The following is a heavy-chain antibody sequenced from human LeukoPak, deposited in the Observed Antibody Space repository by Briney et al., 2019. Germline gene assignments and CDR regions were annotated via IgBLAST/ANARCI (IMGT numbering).Heavy chain of an antibody. CDR1: GYTFTGYY. D-gene: IGHD5-24*01. J-gene: IGHJ6*03. Sequence: ASVKVSCKASGYTFTGYYMHWVRQAPGQGLEWMGWINPNSGGTNYAQKFQGRVTMTRDTSISTAYMELSRLRSDDTAVYYCATKEMATINYYYYYMDVWGKGTTVIVSS. CDR3: ATKEMATINYYYYYMDV. CDR2: INPNSGGT. V-gene: IGHV1-2*02.